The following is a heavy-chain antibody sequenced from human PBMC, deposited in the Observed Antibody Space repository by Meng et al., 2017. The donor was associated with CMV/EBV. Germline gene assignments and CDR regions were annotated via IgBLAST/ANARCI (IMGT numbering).Heavy chain of an antibody. CDR1: GANFSSYA. J-gene: IGHJ2*01. Sequence: QVQIVQYGVEGEKAGASVKGCCKASGANFSSYAISWVRQAPGQGLEWMGGIIPIFGTANYAQKFQGRVTITADESTSTAYMELSSLRSEDTAVYYCARGYYDSSGYNFDLWGRGTLVTVSS. CDR3: ARGYYDSSGYNFDL. D-gene: IGHD3-22*01. V-gene: IGHV1-69*12. CDR2: IIPIFGTA.